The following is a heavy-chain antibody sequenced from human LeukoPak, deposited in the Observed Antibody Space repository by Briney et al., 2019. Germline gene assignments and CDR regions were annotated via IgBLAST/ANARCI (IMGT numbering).Heavy chain of an antibody. CDR1: GDSVSSNGAA. J-gene: IGHJ4*02. CDR2: TYYRSQQWYS. Sequence: PSQTLSLTCAISGDSVSSNGAAWNWIRQSPSRGLEWLGRTYYRSQQWYSDYAPSVKGRITPNPDTSKNQFSLHLNSVTPEDTAVYYCGSETDFGVVTNWGQGTLVTVSS. CDR3: GSETDFGVVTN. D-gene: IGHD3-3*01. V-gene: IGHV6-1*01.